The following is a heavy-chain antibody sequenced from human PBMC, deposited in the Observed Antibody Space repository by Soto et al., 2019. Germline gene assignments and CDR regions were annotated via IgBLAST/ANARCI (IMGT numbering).Heavy chain of an antibody. D-gene: IGHD6-19*01. V-gene: IGHV1-18*01. CDR2: ISGYNGKT. Sequence: QVQLVQSGAEVKKRGASVKVSCKASGYMFNSYGMSWLRQAPGQGLEWIGWISGYNGKTDLAQKFQGRVTMTTEAYTSTVYLELTSLRFDDTALYYCARDETYTAGWYFEHWGQGTLVTVPS. CDR3: ARDETYTAGWYFEH. J-gene: IGHJ4*02. CDR1: GYMFNSYG.